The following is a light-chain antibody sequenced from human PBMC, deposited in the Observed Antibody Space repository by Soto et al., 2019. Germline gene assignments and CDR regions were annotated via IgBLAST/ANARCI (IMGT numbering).Light chain of an antibody. CDR3: AAWDDSLNGYV. CDR2: NNN. J-gene: IGLJ1*01. V-gene: IGLV1-44*01. Sequence: QSVLTQPPSASGTPGQRVTISCSGSSSNIGTNTVNWYQQLPGTAPKLLIYNNNQRPSGVPDRFSGSKSGTSASLAISGLQSDIEADYYCAAWDDSLNGYVFGIGTKRTVL. CDR1: SSNIGTNT.